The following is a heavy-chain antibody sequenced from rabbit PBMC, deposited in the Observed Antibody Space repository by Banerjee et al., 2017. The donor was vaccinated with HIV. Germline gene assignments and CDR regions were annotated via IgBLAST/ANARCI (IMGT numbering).Heavy chain of an antibody. J-gene: IGHJ4*01. CDR2: IYAGSVGST. D-gene: IGHD1-1*01. CDR3: ARASADAGSFGYYDYFNL. V-gene: IGHV1S40*01. Sequence: QSLEESGGDLVKPGASLTLTCTASGFDFSSNAMCWVRQAPGKGLEWIACIYAGSVGSTYYANWAKGLFTISKTSSTTVTLQMTSLTAADTATYFCARASADAGSFGYYDYFNLWGQGTLVTVS. CDR1: GFDFSSNA.